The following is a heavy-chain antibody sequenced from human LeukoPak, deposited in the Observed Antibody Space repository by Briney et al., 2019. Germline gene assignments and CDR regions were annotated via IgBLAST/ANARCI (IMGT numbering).Heavy chain of an antibody. CDR3: ARDSDIVVVPAAPNWFDP. Sequence: GASVKVSCKASGYTFTSYYMHWGRQGPGQGLEWMGIINPRGGSTSYAQKFQGRVTMTRDMSTSTVSMELSSLRSEDTAVYYCARDSDIVVVPAAPNWFDPWGQGTLVTVSS. J-gene: IGHJ5*02. CDR2: INPRGGST. V-gene: IGHV1-46*01. D-gene: IGHD2-2*01. CDR1: GYTFTSYY.